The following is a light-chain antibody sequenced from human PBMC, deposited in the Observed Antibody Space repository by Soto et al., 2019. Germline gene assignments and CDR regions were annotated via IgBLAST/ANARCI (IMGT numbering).Light chain of an antibody. CDR3: QQYNNWPWIT. CDR1: QSVSSN. J-gene: IGKJ5*01. CDR2: GAS. V-gene: IGKV3D-15*01. Sequence: EIVVTQSPATLSVSPGERATLSCRASQSVSSNLAWYQQKPGQAPRLLIYGASTRATGIPARFSGSGSGTEFTLTISSLQSEDFAVYYCQQYNNWPWITFGQGTRLEI.